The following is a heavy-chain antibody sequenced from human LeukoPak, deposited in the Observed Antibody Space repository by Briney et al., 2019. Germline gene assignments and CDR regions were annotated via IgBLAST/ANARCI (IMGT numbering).Heavy chain of an antibody. CDR1: GGSFSSYY. V-gene: IGHV4-59*01. D-gene: IGHD6-13*01. Sequence: SETLSLTCAVYGGSFSSYYWSWIRQPPGKGVEWIGYIYYSGSTNYNPSLKSRVTISVDTSKNQFSLKLSSVTAADTAVYYCARRAAAGTFYYYYYMDVWGKGTTVTVSS. CDR3: ARRAAAGTFYYYYYMDV. CDR2: IYYSGST. J-gene: IGHJ6*03.